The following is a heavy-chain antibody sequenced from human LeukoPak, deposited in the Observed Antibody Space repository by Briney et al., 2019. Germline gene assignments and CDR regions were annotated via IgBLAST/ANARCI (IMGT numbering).Heavy chain of an antibody. D-gene: IGHD3-22*01. V-gene: IGHV3-20*04. CDR2: INWNGGST. CDR3: ASLGQYYYDSSGYTPLAFDI. J-gene: IGHJ3*02. Sequence: PGGSLRLSCAASGFTFDDYGMSWVRQAPGKGLEWVSGINWNGGSTGYADSVKGRFTISRDNAKNSLYLQMNSLRAEDTALYYCASLGQYYYDSSGYTPLAFDIWGQGTMVTVSS. CDR1: GFTFDDYG.